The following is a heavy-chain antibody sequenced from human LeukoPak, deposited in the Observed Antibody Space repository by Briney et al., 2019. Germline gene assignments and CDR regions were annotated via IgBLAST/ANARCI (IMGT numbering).Heavy chain of an antibody. CDR1: GYTFTGYY. CDR2: INLNSGGT. CDR3: ASAFSYGSGSYFDYYYYMDV. V-gene: IGHV1-2*06. D-gene: IGHD3-10*01. J-gene: IGHJ6*03. Sequence: ASVKVSCKASGYTFTGYYMHWVRQAPGQGLEWMGRINLNSGGTNYAQKFQGRVTMTRDTSISTAYMELSRLRSDDTAVYYCASAFSYGSGSYFDYYYYMDVWGKGTTVTVSS.